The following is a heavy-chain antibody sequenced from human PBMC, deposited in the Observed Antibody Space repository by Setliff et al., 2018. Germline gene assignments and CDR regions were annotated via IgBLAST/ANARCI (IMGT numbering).Heavy chain of an antibody. J-gene: IGHJ4*02. CDR3: ASAYN. V-gene: IGHV3-7*03. CDR1: GFTFRNSW. D-gene: IGHD2-21*01. Sequence: GESLKISCAASGFTFRNSWMSWVRQAPGQGPEWVASIKEDESEKYYVDSVKGRFTISRDNAKSSLYLQMNSLRPEDTAVYYCASAYNWGQGALVTV. CDR2: IKEDESEK.